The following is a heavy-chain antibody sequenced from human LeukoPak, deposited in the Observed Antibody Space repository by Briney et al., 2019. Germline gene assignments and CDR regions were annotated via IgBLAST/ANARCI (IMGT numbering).Heavy chain of an antibody. V-gene: IGHV4-4*07. CDR1: GGSISSYY. CDR2: IYTSGST. CDR3: ARDSRWFGDEVGFDY. D-gene: IGHD3-10*01. J-gene: IGHJ4*02. Sequence: SETLSPTCTVSGGSISSYYWSWIRQPAGKGLEWIGRIYTSGSTNYNPSLKSRVTMSVDTSKNQFSLKLSSVTAAATAVYYCARDSRWFGDEVGFDYWGQGSLVTVSS.